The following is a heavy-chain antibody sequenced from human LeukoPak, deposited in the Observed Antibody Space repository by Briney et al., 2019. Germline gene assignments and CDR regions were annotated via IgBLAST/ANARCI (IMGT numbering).Heavy chain of an antibody. CDR1: GGTFSSYA. CDR2: IIPIFGTA. CDR3: ASSSSVVPAAPVDY. D-gene: IGHD2-2*01. Sequence: SVKVSCKASGGTFSSYAISWVRQAPGQGLEWMGGIIPIFGTANYAQKFQGRVTITTDQSTSTAYMELSSLRSEDTAVYYCASSSSVVPAAPVDYWGQGTLVTVSS. J-gene: IGHJ4*02. V-gene: IGHV1-69*05.